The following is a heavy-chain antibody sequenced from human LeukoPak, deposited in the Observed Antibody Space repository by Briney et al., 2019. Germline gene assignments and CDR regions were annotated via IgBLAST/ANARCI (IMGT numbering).Heavy chain of an antibody. CDR3: TRAVAHLDY. CDR1: GFSISGFD. J-gene: IGHJ4*02. CDR2: IKTKAESDAT. D-gene: IGHD4-23*01. V-gene: IGHV3-73*01. Sequence: GGSLRLSCAASGFSISGFDIHWVRQAPGKGLEWVARIKTKAESDATAYAASVKGRFTLSRDDSKNTASLQMNSLKTEDTAVYYCTRAVAHLDYWGQGTLVTVSS.